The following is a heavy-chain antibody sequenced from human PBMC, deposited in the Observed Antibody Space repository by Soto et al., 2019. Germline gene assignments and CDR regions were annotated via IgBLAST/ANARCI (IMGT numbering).Heavy chain of an antibody. CDR3: ARDRGGDLKAFDI. J-gene: IGHJ3*02. Sequence: EVQLVEYGGGLVKPGGSLRLSCAAFGFTFSSYTMNWVRQAPGKGLEWVSSISSSSSYIYYADSVKGRFTISRDNAKTSPYLQMNSLRAEDTAVYYCARDRGGDLKAFDIWGEGTMVTVSS. CDR1: GFTFSSYT. D-gene: IGHD3-16*01. V-gene: IGHV3-21*01. CDR2: ISSSSSYI.